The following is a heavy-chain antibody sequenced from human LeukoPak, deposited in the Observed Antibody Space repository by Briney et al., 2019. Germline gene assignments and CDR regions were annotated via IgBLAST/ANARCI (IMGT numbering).Heavy chain of an antibody. D-gene: IGHD3-10*01. Sequence: GGSLRLSCAASGFTFRNHAMDWVRQAPGKGLEWVAFIRNDGSKKYYADSVKGRFTISRDNSKNTLYLQMTNLRAEDTAVYFCAKDLLRIYWRTFDSWGQGALVIVSS. CDR3: AKDLLRIYWRTFDS. J-gene: IGHJ4*02. CDR1: GFTFRNHA. V-gene: IGHV3-30*02. CDR2: IRNDGSKK.